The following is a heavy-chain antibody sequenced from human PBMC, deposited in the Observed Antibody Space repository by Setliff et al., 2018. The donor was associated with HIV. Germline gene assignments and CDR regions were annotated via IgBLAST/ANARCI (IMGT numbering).Heavy chain of an antibody. J-gene: IGHJ4*02. CDR2: IYYSGTP. Sequence: SETLSLTCTVSGGSISSHYWSWIRQPPGKGLEWIGSIYYSGTPHYNPSLKSRVTVSLDTSRNQFSLRLTSVTAADTAVYFCAREPDYWSQGTLVTVS. CDR3: AREPDY. CDR1: GGSISSHY. V-gene: IGHV4-59*11.